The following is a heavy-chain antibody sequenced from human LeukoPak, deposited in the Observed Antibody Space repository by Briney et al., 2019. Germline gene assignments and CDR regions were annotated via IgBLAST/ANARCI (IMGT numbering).Heavy chain of an antibody. D-gene: IGHD2-2*01. CDR3: AKEMDLSRYCSSTSCHPFDF. CDR2: ISWNSGSI. J-gene: IGHJ4*02. Sequence: GGSLRLSCAASGFTSDDYAMHWVRQAPGKGLEWVSGISWNSGSIDYADSVKGRFIISRDNAKNSLYLQMGSLSTEDTAFYYCAKEMDLSRYCSSTSCHPFDFWGQGTLVTVSS. V-gene: IGHV3-9*02. CDR1: GFTSDDYA.